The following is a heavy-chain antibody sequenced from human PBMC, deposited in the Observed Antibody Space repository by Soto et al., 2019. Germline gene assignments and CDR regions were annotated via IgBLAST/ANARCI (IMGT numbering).Heavy chain of an antibody. D-gene: IGHD1-20*01. Sequence: PSETLSLTCTVSGGSISSSSYYWGWIRQPPGKGLEWIGSIYYSGSTYYNPSLKSRVTISVDTSKNQFSLKLSSVTAADTAVYYCARLNNWNGDVRGKGTTVTVSS. V-gene: IGHV4-39*01. CDR1: GGSISSSSYY. CDR3: ARLNNWNGDV. CDR2: IYYSGST. J-gene: IGHJ6*04.